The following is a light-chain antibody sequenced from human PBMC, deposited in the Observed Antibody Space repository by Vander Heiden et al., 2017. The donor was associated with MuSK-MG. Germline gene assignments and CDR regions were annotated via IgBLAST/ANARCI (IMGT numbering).Light chain of an antibody. V-gene: IGKV3-20*01. J-gene: IGKJ4*01. CDR1: QSVSSSY. Sequence: EIVLTQSPGTLSLSPGERATLSCRASQSVSSSYLAWYQQKPGQAPRLLIYGASSRATGIPDRFSGSGYGTDFTLTISRREPEDFAVYYCQQNGSHLKHTFGGGTKVEIK. CDR3: QQNGSHLKHT. CDR2: GAS.